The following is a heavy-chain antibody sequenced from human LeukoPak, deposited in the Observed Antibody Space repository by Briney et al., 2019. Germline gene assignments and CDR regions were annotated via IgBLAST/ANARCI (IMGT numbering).Heavy chain of an antibody. Sequence: GGSLRLSCAASGFTFSSYSMNWVRQAPGKGLEWVSSISSSSSYICYADSVKGRFTISRDNAKNSLYLQMNSLRAEDTAVYYCARGLRAETYDAFDIWGQGTMVTVSS. CDR1: GFTFSSYS. V-gene: IGHV3-21*01. CDR3: ARGLRAETYDAFDI. J-gene: IGHJ3*02. CDR2: ISSSSSYI. D-gene: IGHD4-17*01.